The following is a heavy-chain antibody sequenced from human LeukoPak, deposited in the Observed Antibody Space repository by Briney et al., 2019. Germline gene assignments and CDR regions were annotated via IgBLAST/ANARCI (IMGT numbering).Heavy chain of an antibody. J-gene: IGHJ4*02. CDR2: INPNSGGT. D-gene: IGHD6-13*01. CDR1: GYTFTGYY. Sequence: ASVKVSCKASGYTFTGYYMHWVRQAPGQGLEWMGWINPNSGGTNYAQKFQGRVTMTRDTSISTAYMELSRLRSDDTAVYYCAREGADSSSWYIIRFDYWVRGTRATV. CDR3: AREGADSSSWYIIRFDY. V-gene: IGHV1-2*02.